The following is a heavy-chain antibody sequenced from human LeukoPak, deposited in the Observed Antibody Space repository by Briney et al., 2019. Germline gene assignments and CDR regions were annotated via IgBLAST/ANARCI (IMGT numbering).Heavy chain of an antibody. Sequence: GGSLRLSCAASGFTFSDYAMTWVRQAPGKGLEWVSAISGSGGSTYYADSVKGRFTISRDNSKNRLYLQMNSLRAEDTAVYYCARAPPIFGVVIIPDNFDYWGQGTLVTVSS. CDR2: ISGSGGST. J-gene: IGHJ4*02. CDR3: ARAPPIFGVVIIPDNFDY. CDR1: GFTFSDYA. D-gene: IGHD3-3*01. V-gene: IGHV3-23*01.